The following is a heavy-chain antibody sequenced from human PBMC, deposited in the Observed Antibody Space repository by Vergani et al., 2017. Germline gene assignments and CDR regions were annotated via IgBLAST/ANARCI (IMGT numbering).Heavy chain of an antibody. CDR2: IWYDGSNK. D-gene: IGHD1-26*01. CDR3: ARRPAGRGRGYYYYMDV. V-gene: IGHV3-33*01. J-gene: IGHJ6*03. CDR1: GFTFSSYG. Sequence: QVQLVESGGGVVQPGRSLRLSCAASGFTFSSYGMHWVRQAPGKGLEWVAVIWYDGSNKYYADSVKGRFTISRDNSKNTLYLQMNSLRAEDTAVYYCARRPAGRGRGYYYYMDVWGKGTTVTVSS.